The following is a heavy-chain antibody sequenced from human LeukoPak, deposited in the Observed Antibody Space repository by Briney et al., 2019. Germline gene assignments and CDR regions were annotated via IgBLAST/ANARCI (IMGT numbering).Heavy chain of an antibody. V-gene: IGHV4-34*01. Sequence: PSETLSLTCAVYGGSFSGYYWSWIRQPPGKGLEWIGEINHSGSTNYNPSLKGRVTISVDTSKNQFSLKLSSVTAADTAVYYCARQDGGLSSGWYEDDAFDIWGQGTMVTVSS. CDR1: GGSFSGYY. CDR2: INHSGST. CDR3: ARQDGGLSSGWYEDDAFDI. J-gene: IGHJ3*02. D-gene: IGHD6-19*01.